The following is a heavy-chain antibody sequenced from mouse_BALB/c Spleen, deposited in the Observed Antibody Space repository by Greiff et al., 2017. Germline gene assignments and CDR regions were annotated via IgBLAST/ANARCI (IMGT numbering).Heavy chain of an antibody. V-gene: IGHV1-7*01. D-gene: IGHD2-1*01. Sequence: VQLQQSGAELAKPGASVKMSCKASGYTFTSYWMHWVKQRPGQGLEWIGYINPSTGYTEYNQKFKDKATLTADKSSSTAYMQLSSLTSEDSAVYYCACYGNYGWFAYWGQGTLVTVSA. CDR2: INPSTGYT. J-gene: IGHJ3*01. CDR3: ACYGNYGWFAY. CDR1: GYTFTSYW.